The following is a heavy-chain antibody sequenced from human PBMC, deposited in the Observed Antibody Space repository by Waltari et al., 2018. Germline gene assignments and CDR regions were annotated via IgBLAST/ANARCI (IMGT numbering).Heavy chain of an antibody. D-gene: IGHD6-13*01. CDR1: GFTFSSYW. Sequence: EVQLVESGGGLVQPGGSMRLSCAASGFTFSSYWLRWVRQAPGKGLEWVASIKQDGSEKYYVDSVKGRFTISRDNAKNSLYLQMNSLRAEDTAVYYCARVYRQLAKTDYWGQGTLVTVSS. CDR3: ARVYRQLAKTDY. J-gene: IGHJ4*02. V-gene: IGHV3-7*01. CDR2: IKQDGSEK.